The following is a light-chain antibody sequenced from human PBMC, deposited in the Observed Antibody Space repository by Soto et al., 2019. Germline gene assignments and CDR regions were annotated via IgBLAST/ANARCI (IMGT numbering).Light chain of an antibody. CDR2: HDD. CDR1: SSNIGNNA. J-gene: IGLJ3*02. V-gene: IGLV1-36*01. Sequence: QSVLTQPPSVSEAPRQRVTISCSGSSSNIGNNAVNWYQQLPGKAPKLLIYHDDLLPSGVSDRFSGSKSGTSASLAISGLQSPDEADYYCAAWDDSLNGPVFGGGTKLTVL. CDR3: AAWDDSLNGPV.